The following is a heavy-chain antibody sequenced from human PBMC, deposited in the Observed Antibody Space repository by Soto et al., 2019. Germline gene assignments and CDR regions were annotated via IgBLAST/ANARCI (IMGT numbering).Heavy chain of an antibody. CDR3: ARGISYYDSGDVAFDL. V-gene: IGHV1-8*01. Sequence: QVQLVQSGAEVKKPGASVKVSCKASGYTFTSYDINWVRQATGQGLEWRGWMNPNSGNTGYAQKFQGRVTMTRNTSTSTAFAKLSSIRSEYTALYYCARGISYYDSGDVAFDLSGQGSMVTVSS. D-gene: IGHD3-10*01. J-gene: IGHJ3*01. CDR2: MNPNSGNT. CDR1: GYTFTSYD.